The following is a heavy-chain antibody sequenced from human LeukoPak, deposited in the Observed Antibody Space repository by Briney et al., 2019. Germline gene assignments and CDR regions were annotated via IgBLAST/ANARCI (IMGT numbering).Heavy chain of an antibody. J-gene: IGHJ3*02. CDR2: ISWNSGSI. Sequence: GRSLRLSCAASGFTFVVYAMHWVRQAPWKGLEWVSGISWNSGSIGYADSVKGRFTISRDSAKNSLYLQMNSLRAEDTAVYYCAKDPYYYDSSGFENAFDIWGQGTMVTVSS. CDR3: AKDPYYYDSSGFENAFDI. D-gene: IGHD3-22*01. V-gene: IGHV3-9*01. CDR1: GFTFVVYA.